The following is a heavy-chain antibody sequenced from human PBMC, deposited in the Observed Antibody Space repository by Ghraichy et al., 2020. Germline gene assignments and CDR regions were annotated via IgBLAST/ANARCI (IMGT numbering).Heavy chain of an antibody. CDR2: ISSSGSTI. CDR1: GFTFSDYY. V-gene: IGHV3-11*01. D-gene: IGHD3-9*01. Sequence: GGSLRLSCAASGFTFSDYYMSWIRQAPGKGLEWVSYISSSGSTIYYADSVKGRFTISRDNAKNSLYLQMNSLRAEDTAVYYCARGAKPYYDILTGYFPSSYYFDYWGQGTLVTVSS. J-gene: IGHJ4*02. CDR3: ARGAKPYYDILTGYFPSSYYFDY.